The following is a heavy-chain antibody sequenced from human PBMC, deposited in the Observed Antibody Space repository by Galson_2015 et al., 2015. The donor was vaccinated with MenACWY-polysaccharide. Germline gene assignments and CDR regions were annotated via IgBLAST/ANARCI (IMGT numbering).Heavy chain of an antibody. Sequence: SETLSLTCTVSGGSISSGLFYWGWIRQSPGKGLEWIGSVHYSGSTDHNPSLKSRVTISLDMSKNQISLRLRSVTAADTAVYYCSRLGYCSSTSCYPDFWGQGSLVTVSS. CDR1: GGSISSGLFY. V-gene: IGHV4-39*07. CDR2: VHYSGST. J-gene: IGHJ4*02. D-gene: IGHD2-2*01. CDR3: SRLGYCSSTSCYPDF.